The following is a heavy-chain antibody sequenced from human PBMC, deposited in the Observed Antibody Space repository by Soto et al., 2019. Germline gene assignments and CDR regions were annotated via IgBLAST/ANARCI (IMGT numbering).Heavy chain of an antibody. CDR2: IYYSGST. CDR3: ARGRYSYARDAFDI. CDR1: GGSISSYY. V-gene: IGHV4-59*01. J-gene: IGHJ3*02. Sequence: SETLSLTCTVSGGSISSYYWSWIRQPPGKGPEWIGYIYYSGSTNYNPSLKSRVTISVDTSKNQFSLKLSSVTAADTAVYYCARGRYSYARDAFDIWGQGTMVTVSS. D-gene: IGHD5-18*01.